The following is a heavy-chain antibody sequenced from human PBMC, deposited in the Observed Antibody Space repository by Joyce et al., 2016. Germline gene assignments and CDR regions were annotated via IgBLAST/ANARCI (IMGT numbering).Heavy chain of an antibody. J-gene: IGHJ4*02. CDR2: IIPVFDTT. CDR3: ARGTINCYDVSGPFDF. V-gene: IGHV1-69*12. Sequence: QVQLVQSGAEVKKPGSSVKVSCKTSGGTFSSYAVNWVRQAPGQGLEWMGEIIPVFDTTNFAQKFQGRVSITADESTSTAYMELSSLRSEDTAVYYCARGTINCYDVSGPFDFWGQGTRVTVSS. CDR1: GGTFSSYA. D-gene: IGHD3-22*01.